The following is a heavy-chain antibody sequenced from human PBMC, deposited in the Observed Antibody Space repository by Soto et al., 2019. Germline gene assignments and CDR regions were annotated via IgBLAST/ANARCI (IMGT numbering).Heavy chain of an antibody. D-gene: IGHD4-17*01. CDR3: AKDSLYRGDYFYALDV. Sequence: PGGSLRLSCEVSGFNFEDYGIHWVRQRPGKGLEWVSGINWNSRSVAYADSVKGRFTISRDNAKNSLYLQMNSLGVEDTAFYYCAKDSLYRGDYFYALDVWGQGTTVTVSS. V-gene: IGHV3-9*01. J-gene: IGHJ6*02. CDR2: INWNSRSV. CDR1: GFNFEDYG.